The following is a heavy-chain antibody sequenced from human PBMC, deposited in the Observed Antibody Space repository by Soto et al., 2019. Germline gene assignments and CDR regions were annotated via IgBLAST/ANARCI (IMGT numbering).Heavy chain of an antibody. V-gene: IGHV4-30-4*08. CDR3: ARDRRWLSRGPNNWFDP. CDR2: IYYDGTT. D-gene: IGHD2-21*01. Sequence: QVQLQESGPGLVKPSETLSLTCTVSGGSISSGDYYWTWIRQPPGKGLEWLGYIYYDGTTYYNPSLKSRLTMSIVTSKNQFSLKLNSLTAADTAVYYCARDRRWLSRGPNNWFDPWGQGTLVTVSS. CDR1: GGSISSGDYY. J-gene: IGHJ5*02.